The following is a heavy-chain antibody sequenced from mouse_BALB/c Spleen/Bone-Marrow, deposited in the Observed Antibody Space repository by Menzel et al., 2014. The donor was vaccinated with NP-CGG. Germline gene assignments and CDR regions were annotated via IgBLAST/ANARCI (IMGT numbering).Heavy chain of an antibody. J-gene: IGHJ2*02. CDR2: IHPNSGNT. CDR3: ATQHRYASHLEF. Sequence: VQLLESGSVLVRPGASVKLPCKASGYTFTSSWMHWAKQRPGQRLEGIGEIHPNSGNTHYNENFKGTATLTVDTSSRTYDVDLSSLPAADTAVYYCATQHRYASHLEFWGQGTSLTASS. D-gene: IGHD2-14*01. V-gene: IGHV1S130*01. CDR1: GYTFTSSW.